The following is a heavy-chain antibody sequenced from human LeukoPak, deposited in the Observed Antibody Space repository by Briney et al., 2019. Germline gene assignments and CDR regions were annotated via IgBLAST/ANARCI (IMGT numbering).Heavy chain of an antibody. CDR1: GGSITSSKW. Sequence: SETLSLTCAVSGGSITSSKWWTWVRQPPGKGLEWIGASYHSGSTTYNPSLKSRVTISVDTSKNQFSLKLTSVAAADTAVYYCAGQGVWGQGTLVTVSS. CDR3: AGQGV. CDR2: SYHSGST. D-gene: IGHD2-8*01. V-gene: IGHV4-4*02. J-gene: IGHJ4*02.